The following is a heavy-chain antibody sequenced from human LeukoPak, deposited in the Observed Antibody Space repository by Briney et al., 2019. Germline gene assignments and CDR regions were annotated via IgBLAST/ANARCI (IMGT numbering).Heavy chain of an antibody. Sequence: SETLSLTCTVSGGSISSTTYYWGWIRQATGKGLEWIGEINHSGSTNYNPSLKSRVTISVDTSKNQFSLKLSSVTAADTAVYYCARGSTWIQLWSAAEYFQHWGQGTLVTVSS. D-gene: IGHD5-18*01. CDR1: GGSISSTTYY. J-gene: IGHJ1*01. V-gene: IGHV4-39*07. CDR3: ARGSTWIQLWSAAEYFQH. CDR2: INHSGST.